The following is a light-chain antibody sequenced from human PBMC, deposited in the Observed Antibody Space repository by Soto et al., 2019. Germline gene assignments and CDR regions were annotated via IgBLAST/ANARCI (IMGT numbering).Light chain of an antibody. Sequence: EIVLTQSPGTLSSSPGERATLYCRASESVSSSYLAWYQQKPGQAPRLLIYGASSRATGIPDRFSGSGSGTDFTLTISRLEPEDFAVYYCQQYGSSGTFGQGTKVDI. J-gene: IGKJ1*01. V-gene: IGKV3-20*01. CDR1: ESVSSSY. CDR3: QQYGSSGT. CDR2: GAS.